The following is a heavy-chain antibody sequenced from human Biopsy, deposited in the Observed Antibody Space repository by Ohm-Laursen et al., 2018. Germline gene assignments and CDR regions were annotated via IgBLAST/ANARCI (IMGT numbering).Heavy chain of an antibody. CDR3: VRGVDYYDPYHYYALDV. V-gene: IGHV4-34*01. D-gene: IGHD3-22*01. J-gene: IGHJ6*02. CDR2: INHSRRT. Sequence: NWVRQAPGKGLEWIGEINHSRRTNYNPSLKSRVTISVDTSKNQFSLKVRSVTAADTAVYYCVRGVDYYDPYHYYALDVWGQGTTVTVSS.